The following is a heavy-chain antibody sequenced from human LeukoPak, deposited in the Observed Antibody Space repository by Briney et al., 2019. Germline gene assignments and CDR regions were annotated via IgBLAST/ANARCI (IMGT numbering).Heavy chain of an antibody. Sequence: SGGSLRLSCAASGFTFSSYAMSWVRQAPGKGLEWIGEINHSGSTNYNPSLKSRVTISVDTSKNQFSLKLSSVTAADTAVYYCARTGVIVGYCSGGSCYSGPRGHDYWGQGTLVTVSS. D-gene: IGHD2-15*01. J-gene: IGHJ4*02. CDR1: GFTFSSYA. CDR2: INHSGST. CDR3: ARTGVIVGYCSGGSCYSGPRGHDY. V-gene: IGHV4-34*01.